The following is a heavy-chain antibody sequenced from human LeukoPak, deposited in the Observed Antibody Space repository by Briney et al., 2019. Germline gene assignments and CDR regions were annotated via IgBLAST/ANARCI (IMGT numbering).Heavy chain of an antibody. J-gene: IGHJ4*02. CDR2: ISGSGGST. CDR1: GFTSSSYA. CDR3: AKGKFLEWLSGIDY. D-gene: IGHD3-3*01. Sequence: GSLRLSCAASGFTSSSYAMSGVRQAPGKGLEWVSGISGSGGSTYYADSVKGRFTISRDSSKNTLYLQMNSLRAEDTAVYYCAKGKFLEWLSGIDYWGQGTLVTVSS. V-gene: IGHV3-23*01.